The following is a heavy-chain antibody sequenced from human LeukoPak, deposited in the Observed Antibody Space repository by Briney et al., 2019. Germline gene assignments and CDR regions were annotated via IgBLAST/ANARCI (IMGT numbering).Heavy chain of an antibody. CDR1: GYTFTGYY. J-gene: IGHJ4*02. Sequence: GASVKVSCKASGYTFTGYYMHWVRQAPGQGLEWMGWINPNSGGTNYAQKFQGRFTMTRDTSISTAYMELSRLRSDDTAVYYCARNSRIVATLYFDYWGQGTLVTVSS. D-gene: IGHD5-12*01. CDR2: INPNSGGT. CDR3: ARNSRIVATLYFDY. V-gene: IGHV1-2*02.